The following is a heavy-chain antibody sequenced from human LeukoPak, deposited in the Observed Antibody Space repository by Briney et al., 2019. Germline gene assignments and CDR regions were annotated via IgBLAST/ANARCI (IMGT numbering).Heavy chain of an antibody. CDR1: GSTFSSYA. D-gene: IGHD3-3*01. V-gene: IGHV1-69*13. Sequence: SVKVSCKASGSTFSSYAISWVRQAPGQGLEWMGGIIPIFGTANYAQKFQGRVTITADESTSTAYMELSSLRSEDTAVYYCAGSGYRERPEITLEVFDYWGQGTLVTVSS. CDR2: IIPIFGTA. J-gene: IGHJ4*02. CDR3: AGSGYRERPEITLEVFDY.